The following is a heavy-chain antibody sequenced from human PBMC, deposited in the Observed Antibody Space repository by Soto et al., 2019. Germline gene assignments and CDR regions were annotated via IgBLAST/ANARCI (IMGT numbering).Heavy chain of an antibody. Sequence: QVQLQESGPGLVKPSGTLSLTCAVSGGSIRSSNWWSWVRQPPGKGLEWIGEIYHSGSTTYNPSLKSRVTISVDKSQNQFSLTMSAVTAADTAVYYWARVLGNDAFDIWGQGTMVTVSS. V-gene: IGHV4-4*02. D-gene: IGHD3-3*02. J-gene: IGHJ3*02. CDR3: ARVLGNDAFDI. CDR2: IYHSGST. CDR1: GGSIRSSNW.